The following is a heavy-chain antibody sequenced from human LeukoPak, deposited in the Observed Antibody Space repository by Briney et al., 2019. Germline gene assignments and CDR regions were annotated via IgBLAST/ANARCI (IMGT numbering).Heavy chain of an antibody. Sequence: SETLSLTCTVSGYSISSGYYWGWIRQPPGKGLEWIGSIYHSGSTYYNPSLKSRVTISVDTSKNQFSLKLSSVTAADTAVYYCARDGGSSGYYYVHHDYWGQGTLVTVSS. CDR2: IYHSGST. J-gene: IGHJ4*02. V-gene: IGHV4-38-2*02. CDR1: GYSISSGYY. D-gene: IGHD3-22*01. CDR3: ARDGGSSGYYYVHHDY.